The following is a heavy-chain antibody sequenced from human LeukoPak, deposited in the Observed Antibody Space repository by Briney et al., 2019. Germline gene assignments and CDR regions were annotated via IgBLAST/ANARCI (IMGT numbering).Heavy chain of an antibody. CDR3: ARVPGPSFRQLGPYYYYYYMDV. D-gene: IGHD6-6*01. Sequence: PSETLSLTCAVYGGSFGGYYWSWIRQPPGKGLEWIGEINHSGGTNYNPSLKSRVTISVDTSKNQFSLKLSSVTAADTAVYYCARVPGPSFRQLGPYYYYYYMDVWGKGTTVTVSS. V-gene: IGHV4-34*01. CDR2: INHSGGT. CDR1: GGSFGGYY. J-gene: IGHJ6*03.